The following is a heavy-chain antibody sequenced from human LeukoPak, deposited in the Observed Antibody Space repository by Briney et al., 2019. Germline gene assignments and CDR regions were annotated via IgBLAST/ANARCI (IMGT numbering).Heavy chain of an antibody. CDR3: AKKYGVTVYGGGLNYFDY. J-gene: IGHJ4*02. CDR2: IGGSGSRT. Sequence: QPGGPLRLSCAASGFTFSSYAMSWVRQAPGKSLEWVSGIGGSGSRTYYADSVRGRFTISRDNSKNTLYLQMNSLRAEDTAIYYCAKKYGVTVYGGGLNYFDYWGQGTLVTVSS. D-gene: IGHD4-23*01. CDR1: GFTFSSYA. V-gene: IGHV3-23*01.